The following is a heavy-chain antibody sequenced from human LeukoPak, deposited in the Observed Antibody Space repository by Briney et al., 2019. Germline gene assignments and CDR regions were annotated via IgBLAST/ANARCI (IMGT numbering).Heavy chain of an antibody. V-gene: IGHV3-9*01. D-gene: IGHD4-23*01. CDR2: ITWNSGYK. CDR3: AKASDYGGNEFDY. J-gene: IGHJ4*02. CDR1: GFTFEHYG. Sequence: PGGSLRLSCAASGFTFEHYGMHWVRQVPGKGLEWVSYITWNSGYKGYADSVKGRFAISRDNAKNSMYQQMNSLTGDDTAFYYCAKASDYGGNEFDYWGQGALVTVSS.